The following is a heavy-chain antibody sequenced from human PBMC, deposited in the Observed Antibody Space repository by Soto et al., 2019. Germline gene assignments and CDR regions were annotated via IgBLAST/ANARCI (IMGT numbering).Heavy chain of an antibody. CDR1: GYTFTTYD. Sequence: ASVKVSCKASGYTFTTYDINWVRQAAGQGLEWMGWMNTHTDDTGYAQKFQGRVTMTRNTATNTAYMELNTLRSDDTAMYYCVRGQLGGFFDYWGQGTTVTVSS. CDR2: MNTHTDDT. CDR3: VRGQLGGFFDY. V-gene: IGHV1-8*01. D-gene: IGHD3-3*01. J-gene: IGHJ4*03.